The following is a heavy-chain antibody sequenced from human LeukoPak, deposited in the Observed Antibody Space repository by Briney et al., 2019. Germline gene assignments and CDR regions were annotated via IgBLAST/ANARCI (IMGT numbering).Heavy chain of an antibody. D-gene: IGHD3-10*01. Sequence: GGSLRLSCAASGFTFSSYSMNWVRQAPGKGLEWVSSISSSSSYIYYADSVKGRFTISRDNAQNSLYLQMNSLSAEDTAVYHCATGNYNSGSYGSGFWGQGTLVTVSS. V-gene: IGHV3-21*01. CDR1: GFTFSSYS. CDR2: ISSSSSYI. CDR3: ATGNYNSGSYGSGF. J-gene: IGHJ4*02.